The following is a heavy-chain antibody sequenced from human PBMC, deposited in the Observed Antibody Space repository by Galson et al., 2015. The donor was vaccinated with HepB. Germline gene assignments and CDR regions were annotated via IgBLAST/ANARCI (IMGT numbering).Heavy chain of an antibody. CDR3: ARDPTTYYDFWSGQSDDAFDI. Sequence: SLRLSCAASGFTFSSYSMNWVRQAPGKGLEWVSSISSSSSYIYYADSVKGRFTISRDNAKNSLYLQMNSLRAEDTAVYYCARDPTTYYDFWSGQSDDAFDIWGQGTMVTVSS. CDR2: ISSSSSYI. CDR1: GFTFSSYS. J-gene: IGHJ3*02. D-gene: IGHD3-3*01. V-gene: IGHV3-21*01.